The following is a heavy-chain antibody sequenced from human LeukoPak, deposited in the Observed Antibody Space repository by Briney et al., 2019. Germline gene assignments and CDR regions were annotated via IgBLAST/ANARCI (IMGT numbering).Heavy chain of an antibody. V-gene: IGHV3-21*01. CDR2: ISSSSSYI. CDR1: GLTFSSYA. D-gene: IGHD1-1*01. Sequence: AGGSLRLSCAASGLTFSSYAMSWVRQAPGKGLEWVSSISSSSSYIYYADSVKGRFTISRDNAKNSLYLQMNSLRAEDTAVYYCARDRWERYFDYWGQGTLVTVSS. J-gene: IGHJ4*02. CDR3: ARDRWERYFDY.